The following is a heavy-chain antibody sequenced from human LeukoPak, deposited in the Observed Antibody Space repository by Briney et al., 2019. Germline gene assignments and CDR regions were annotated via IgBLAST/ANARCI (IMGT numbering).Heavy chain of an antibody. CDR3: ARGRFYDILTGYNDY. J-gene: IGHJ4*02. CDR2: ISYDGSNK. Sequence: PGGSLRLSCAASGFTFSSYAMHWVRQAPGKGLEWVAVISYDGSNKYYADSVKGRFTISRDNSKNTLYLQMNSLRAEDTAVYYCARGRFYDILTGYNDYWGQGTLVTVSP. CDR1: GFTFSSYA. V-gene: IGHV3-30*04. D-gene: IGHD3-9*01.